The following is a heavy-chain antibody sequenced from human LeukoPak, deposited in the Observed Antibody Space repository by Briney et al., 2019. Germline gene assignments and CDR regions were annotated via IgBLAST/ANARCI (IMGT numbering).Heavy chain of an antibody. CDR2: ISAYNGNT. J-gene: IGHJ4*02. V-gene: IGHV1-18*04. D-gene: IGHD2-15*01. CDR3: ARVAIGVVVAATSGSIDY. Sequence: ASVNVSCKASGYTFTSYGISWVRQAPGQGLEWMGWISAYNGNTNYAQKLQGRVTMTTDTSTSTAYMELRSLRSDDTAVYYCARVAIGVVVAATSGSIDYWGQGTLVTVSS. CDR1: GYTFTSYG.